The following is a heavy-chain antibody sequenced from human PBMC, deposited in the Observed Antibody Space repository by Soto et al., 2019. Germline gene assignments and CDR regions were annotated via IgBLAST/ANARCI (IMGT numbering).Heavy chain of an antibody. J-gene: IGHJ4*02. CDR3: AKDIDDILTGYSGH. CDR1: GFTFSNAW. V-gene: IGHV3-15*01. D-gene: IGHD3-9*01. CDR2: IKSKTDGGTT. Sequence: GGSLRLSCAASGFTFSNAWMSWVRQAPGKGLEWVGRIKSKTDGGTTDYAAPVKGRFTISRDDSKNTLYLQMNSLKTEDTAVYYCAKDIDDILTGYSGHWGQGTLVTVSS.